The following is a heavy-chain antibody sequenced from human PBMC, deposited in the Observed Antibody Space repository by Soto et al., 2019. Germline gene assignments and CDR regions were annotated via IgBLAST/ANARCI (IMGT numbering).Heavy chain of an antibody. Sequence: QAHLLQPGEEVRQPGASVTVSCKASGYTFTQYAIVWVRQAPGQGFEWMGWISPDTGRTDYVLYFQGAGTLTTDPSTDTAYIQLLSLRPHGTATFFFARLPADERRHSGVSDETLYYFLYMDFW. V-gene: IGHV1-18*01. CDR3: ARLPADERRHSGVSDETLYYFLYMDF. J-gene: IGHJ6*03. CDR1: GYTFTQYA. D-gene: IGHD2-15*01. CDR2: ISPDTGRT.